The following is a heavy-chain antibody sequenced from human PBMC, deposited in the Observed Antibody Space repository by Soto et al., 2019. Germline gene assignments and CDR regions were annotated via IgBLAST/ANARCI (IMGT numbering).Heavy chain of an antibody. CDR1: GFTISGYA. CDR3: ARRRQPDYYYMDV. D-gene: IGHD5-18*01. V-gene: IGHV3-64*07. J-gene: IGHJ6*03. Sequence: EAQLVGSGGGLVQPGGSLRLSCAASGFTISGYAMDWVRQAPGKGLEYVSGISSNGVSTYYADSVKGRFTISRDNSQNTVYLRMGSLRADDMAVYYCARRRQPDYYYMDVWGTGTTVTVSS. CDR2: ISSNGVST.